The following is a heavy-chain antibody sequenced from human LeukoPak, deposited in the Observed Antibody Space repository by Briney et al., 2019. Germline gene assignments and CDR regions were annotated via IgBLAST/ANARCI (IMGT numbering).Heavy chain of an antibody. D-gene: IGHD6-13*01. CDR3: ARIGDYRSSDAFDV. V-gene: IGHV1-8*02. CDR2: MNPNSGNT. Sequence: ASVKVSCKASGYTFTSYDINWVRQATGQGLEWMGWMNPNSGNTGYAQKLQGRVTMTTDTSTSTAYMELRSLRSDDTAVYYCARIGDYRSSDAFDVWGQGTLVTVSS. CDR1: GYTFTSYD. J-gene: IGHJ3*01.